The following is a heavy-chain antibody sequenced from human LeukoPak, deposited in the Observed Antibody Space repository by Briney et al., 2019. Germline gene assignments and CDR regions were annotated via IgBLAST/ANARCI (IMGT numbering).Heavy chain of an antibody. CDR2: IYYSGST. CDR1: GGSISSVGYS. CDR3: ARVRGYSSKFDY. J-gene: IGHJ4*02. Sequence: SETLSLTCAVSGGSISSVGYSWSWIRQPPGKGLEWIGYIYYSGSTYYNPSLKSRVFISIDTSKNLFSLKLSSVAAADTAVYYCARVRGYSSKFDYWGQGTLVTVSS. D-gene: IGHD5-18*01. V-gene: IGHV4-30-4*07.